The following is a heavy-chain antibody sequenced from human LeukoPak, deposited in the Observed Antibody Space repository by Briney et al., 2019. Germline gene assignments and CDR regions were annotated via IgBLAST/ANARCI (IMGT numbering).Heavy chain of an antibody. Sequence: SETLSLTCTVSGGSISSSSYYWGWIRQPPGKGLEWIGSIYYSGSTYYNPSLKSRVTISVDTSKNQFSLELSSVTAADTAVYYCARDRVAAPRYYYYYMDVWGKGTTVTVSS. J-gene: IGHJ6*03. CDR3: ARDRVAAPRYYYYYMDV. D-gene: IGHD2-15*01. CDR1: GGSISSSSYY. V-gene: IGHV4-39*07. CDR2: IYYSGST.